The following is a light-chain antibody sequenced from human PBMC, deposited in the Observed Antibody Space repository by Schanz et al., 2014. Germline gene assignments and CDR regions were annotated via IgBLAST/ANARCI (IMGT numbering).Light chain of an antibody. J-gene: IGKJ1*01. Sequence: IVMTQSPATLSVSPGERATLSCRASQSVSSNLAWYQQKPGQAPRLLIYDTSTRATGIPARFSGSGSGTDFTLTISRLEPEDFAVYYCQQYGRSPPRAFGQGTKVEIK. CDR3: QQYGRSPPRA. V-gene: IGKV3-15*01. CDR1: QSVSSN. CDR2: DTS.